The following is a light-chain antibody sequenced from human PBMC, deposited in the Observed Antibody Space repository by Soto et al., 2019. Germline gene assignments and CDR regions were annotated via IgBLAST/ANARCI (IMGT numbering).Light chain of an antibody. CDR3: QQRSNCPWT. V-gene: IGKV3-11*01. CDR1: QSVSSY. CDR2: DAS. J-gene: IGKJ1*01. Sequence: EIVLTQSPATLSLSPGERATLSCRASQSVSSYLAWYQQKPGQAPRLLIYDASNRATGIPARFSGSGSGTASTPTISSLVPQYFAASYCQQRSNCPWTFGQGTKVEIK.